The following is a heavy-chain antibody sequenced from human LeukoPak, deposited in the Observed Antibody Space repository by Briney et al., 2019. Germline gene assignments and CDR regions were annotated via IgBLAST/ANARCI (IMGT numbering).Heavy chain of an antibody. D-gene: IGHD3-22*01. CDR2: IGGSGFST. J-gene: IGHJ4*02. V-gene: IGHV3-23*01. CDR1: GLDFSGYA. CDR3: AKVATSGYFWDY. Sequence: GGSLRLSCVVSGLDFSGYAVSWVRQAPGKGLEWVSAIGGSGFSTYYADSVKDRFTISRDNAKNTVYLQMNSLRAEDTATYYCAKVATSGYFWDYWGPGTLVTVSS.